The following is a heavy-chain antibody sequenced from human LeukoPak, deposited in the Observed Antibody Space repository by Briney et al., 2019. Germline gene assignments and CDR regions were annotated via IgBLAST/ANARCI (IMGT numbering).Heavy chain of an antibody. Sequence: GGSLRLSCAASGFTFSSYGLHWVRQAPGKGLEWVAVISYDGSNKYYADSVKGRFTISRDNSKNTLYLQMNSLRAEDTAVYYCAREGLLRYFDTLDYWGQGTLVTVSS. D-gene: IGHD3-9*01. CDR3: AREGLLRYFDTLDY. CDR1: GFTFSSYG. J-gene: IGHJ4*02. V-gene: IGHV3-30*03. CDR2: ISYDGSNK.